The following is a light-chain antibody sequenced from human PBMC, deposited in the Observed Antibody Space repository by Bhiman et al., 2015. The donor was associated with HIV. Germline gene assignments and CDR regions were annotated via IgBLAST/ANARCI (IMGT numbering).Light chain of an antibody. V-gene: IGLV2-18*02. Sequence: QSALTQPPSVSGSPGQSVTISCTGTSSDFGSYNRVSWYQQPPGTAPKLIIYEVTNRPSGVPDRFSGSKSGNTASLTISGLQAEDEADYYCSSYTSTTTHVFGTGTKVTVL. CDR3: SSYTSTTTHV. J-gene: IGLJ1*01. CDR2: EVT. CDR1: SSDFGSYNR.